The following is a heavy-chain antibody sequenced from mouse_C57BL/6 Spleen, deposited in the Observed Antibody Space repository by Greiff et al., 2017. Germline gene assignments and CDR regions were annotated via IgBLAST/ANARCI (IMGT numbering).Heavy chain of an antibody. J-gene: IGHJ4*01. Sequence: QVQLQQSGAELVRPGASVTLSCKASGYTFTDYYINWVKQRPGQGLEWIARIYPGTGNTYYNEKFKGKAKLTAEKSSSTAYMQLSSLTSEDSTVYFCAKTEDAMDYWSQRTSVTVSS. CDR1: GYTFTDYY. CDR2: IYPGTGNT. V-gene: IGHV1-76*01. CDR3: AKTEDAMDY.